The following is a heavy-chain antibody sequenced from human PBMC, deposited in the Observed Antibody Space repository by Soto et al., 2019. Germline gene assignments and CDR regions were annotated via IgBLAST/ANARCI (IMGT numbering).Heavy chain of an antibody. CDR1: GGSIGSYY. CDR3: ASGGSRPIDY. D-gene: IGHD3-10*01. J-gene: IGHJ4*02. CDR2: IYYSGST. V-gene: IGHV4-59*08. Sequence: QVQLQESGPGLVKPSETLSLTCSVSGGSIGSYYWSWIRQPPGKGLEWIGSIYYSGSTNYNPSLXPXAXTXXAPSKNPSSLKLSSVTPADTAVYYCASGGSRPIDYWCQVTLVTVSS.